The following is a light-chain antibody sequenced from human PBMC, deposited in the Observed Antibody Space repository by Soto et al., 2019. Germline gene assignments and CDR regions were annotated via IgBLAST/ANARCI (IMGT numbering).Light chain of an antibody. CDR1: QSVSSGY. Sequence: VSRHSPTSLSFCPLLKSTLSCWASQSVSSGYLASYQQKPGQAPRLLIYGASRRATGIPDRVSGSGSGTDLTLCIGRPEREEVAVYWCQQYGNPRPFGQGTRWIS. J-gene: IGKJ1*01. CDR2: GAS. V-gene: IGKV3-20*01. CDR3: QQYGNPRP.